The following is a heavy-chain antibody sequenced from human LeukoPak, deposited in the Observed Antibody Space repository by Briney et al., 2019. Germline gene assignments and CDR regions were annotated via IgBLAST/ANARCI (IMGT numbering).Heavy chain of an antibody. CDR3: ANAITYYDFWSGQYNWFDP. CDR2: ISGSGGST. Sequence: PGGSLRLSCAASGFTFSSYSMNWVRQAPGKGLEWVSAISGSGGSTYYADSVKGRFTISRDNSKNTLYLQMNSLRAEDTAVYYCANAITYYDFWSGQYNWFDPWGQGTLVTVSS. CDR1: GFTFSSYS. V-gene: IGHV3-23*01. J-gene: IGHJ5*02. D-gene: IGHD3-3*01.